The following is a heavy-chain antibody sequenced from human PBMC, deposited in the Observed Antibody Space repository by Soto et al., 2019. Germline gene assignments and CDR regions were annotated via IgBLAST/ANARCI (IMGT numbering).Heavy chain of an antibody. J-gene: IGHJ2*01. Sequence: PGGSLRLSCAASGFTFSSYAMSWVRQAPGKGLEWVSAISGSGGSTYYADSVKGRFTISRDNSKNTLYLQMNSLRAEDTAVYYCAKGVYGPEGYWYFDLWGRGTLVTVSS. CDR1: GFTFSSYA. CDR3: AKGVYGPEGYWYFDL. V-gene: IGHV3-23*01. CDR2: ISGSGGST. D-gene: IGHD4-17*01.